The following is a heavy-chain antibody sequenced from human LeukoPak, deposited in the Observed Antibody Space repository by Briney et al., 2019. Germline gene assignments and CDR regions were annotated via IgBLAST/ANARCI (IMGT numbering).Heavy chain of an antibody. J-gene: IGHJ4*02. CDR3: ARERDTALAPYLDY. CDR1: GYTFIRYS. V-gene: IGHV1-18*01. CDR2: ISTYNGDT. D-gene: IGHD5-18*01. Sequence: ASLKVSCKTSGYTFIRYSIGSVRQTPGQGLEWMGWISTYNGDTKYAQKFQDRVTMTTDTSTSTAYLEMRRLRFDDTAVYFCARERDTALAPYLDYWGQGTLLTVSS.